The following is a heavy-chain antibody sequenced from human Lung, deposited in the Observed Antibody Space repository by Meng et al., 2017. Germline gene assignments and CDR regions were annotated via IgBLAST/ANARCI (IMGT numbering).Heavy chain of an antibody. CDR3: ARGRRNEPLFDY. Sequence: QVHLVQSGAEVQKPGFLVKVACKTSGGSFSTHTFSWVRQAPGQGLEWMGGLIAVFDKTKAAPRFQDRVTFTADESTSTAYMELSSLTFDDTAVYFCARGRRNEPLFDYWCQGTLVTVSS. D-gene: IGHD1-14*01. CDR2: LIAVFDKT. V-gene: IGHV1-69*13. J-gene: IGHJ4*02. CDR1: GGSFSTHT.